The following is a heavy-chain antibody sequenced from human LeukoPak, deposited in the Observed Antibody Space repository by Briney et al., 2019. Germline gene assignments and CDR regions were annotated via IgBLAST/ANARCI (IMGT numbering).Heavy chain of an antibody. CDR2: NNSNTDGT. J-gene: IGHJ5*02. CDR1: GYPFTVYY. Sequence: AASVKVFCKASGYPFTVYYIHWVRQAPGKGLELGGRNNSNTDGTDYAQKFQGRVTRTRDTYITTAYMELSRLTADDTAIYYCAKLPPSITAAGNWLGPWGQGALVTVSS. CDR3: AKLPPSITAAGNWLGP. D-gene: IGHD6-13*01. V-gene: IGHV1-2*06.